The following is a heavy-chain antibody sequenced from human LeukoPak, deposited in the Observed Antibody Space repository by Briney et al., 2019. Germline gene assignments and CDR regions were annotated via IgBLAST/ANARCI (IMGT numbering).Heavy chain of an antibody. CDR2: ISGSGGST. Sequence: PGGSLRLSCAASGFTFSSYAMSWVRQAPGKGLEWVSAISGSGGSTYYADSVRGRFTISRDNSKNTLYLQMNSLRAEDTAVYYCAKDGSTYYDFWSGYYHNWFDPWGQGTLVTVSS. J-gene: IGHJ5*02. CDR3: AKDGSTYYDFWSGYYHNWFDP. CDR1: GFTFSSYA. V-gene: IGHV3-23*01. D-gene: IGHD3-3*01.